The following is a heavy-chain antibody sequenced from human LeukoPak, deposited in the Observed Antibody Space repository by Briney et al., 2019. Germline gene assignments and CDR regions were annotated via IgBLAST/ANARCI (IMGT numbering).Heavy chain of an antibody. CDR3: ARGGSLAYYYDRGLDY. CDR1: GGSISSYY. V-gene: IGHV4-59*01. CDR2: IYYSGST. J-gene: IGHJ4*02. D-gene: IGHD3-10*02. Sequence: PSGTLSLTCTVSGGSISSYYWSWIRQPPGKGLEWIGYIYYSGSTNYNPSLKSRVTISVDTSKNQFSLKLSSVTAADTAVYYCARGGSLAYYYDRGLDYWGQGTLVTVSS.